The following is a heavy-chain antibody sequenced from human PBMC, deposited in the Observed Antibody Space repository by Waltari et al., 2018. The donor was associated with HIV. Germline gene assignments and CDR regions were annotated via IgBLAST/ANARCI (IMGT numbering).Heavy chain of an antibody. D-gene: IGHD2-2*01. CDR2: INTNTGDT. CDR3: AGQMPFYDAFDI. CDR1: RFTFTACFF. Sequence: AQLVPSGAAVTKPGASVRLSRTTSRFTFTACFFRHWVRQAPGQGLEWMGWINTNTGDTDHPEPFQGRVTMARDTSVRTAYMDLRRPKSDDTAVYYCAGQMPFYDAFDIWGQGTMVTVSS. J-gene: IGHJ3*02. V-gene: IGHV1-2*02.